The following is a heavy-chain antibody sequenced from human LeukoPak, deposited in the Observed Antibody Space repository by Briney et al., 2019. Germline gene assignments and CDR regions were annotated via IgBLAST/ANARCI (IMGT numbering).Heavy chain of an antibody. Sequence: ASANVSCKASGYTFTSYGISWVRQAPGQGLEWMGWISAYNGNTNYAQKLQGRVTMTTDASTSTAYMELRSLRSDDTVVYYCARVDPPFDSDFDYWGQGTLVTVSS. CDR3: ARVDPPFDSDFDY. D-gene: IGHD3-10*01. CDR2: ISAYNGNT. J-gene: IGHJ4*01. V-gene: IGHV1-18*01. CDR1: GYTFTSYG.